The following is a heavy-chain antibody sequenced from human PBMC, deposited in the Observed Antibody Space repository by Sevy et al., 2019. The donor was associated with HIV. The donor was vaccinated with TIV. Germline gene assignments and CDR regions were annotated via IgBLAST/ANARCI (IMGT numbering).Heavy chain of an antibody. CDR3: ARDGSGSAQMAFDI. D-gene: IGHD3-10*01. V-gene: IGHV3-21*01. CDR2: ISSSSSYI. Sequence: GGSLRLSCAASGFSFSSYSMNWVRQAPGKGLEWVSSISSSSSYIYYAYSVKGRFTISRDNAKNSLYLQMNSLRAEDTGVYYCARDGSGSAQMAFDIWGQGPMVTVSS. J-gene: IGHJ3*02. CDR1: GFSFSSYS.